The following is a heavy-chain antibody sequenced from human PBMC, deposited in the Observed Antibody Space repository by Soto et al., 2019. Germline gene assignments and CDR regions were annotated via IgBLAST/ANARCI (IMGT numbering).Heavy chain of an antibody. Sequence: SETLSLTCNVSGFAISRGYYLSWVRQTPGKGLEWIGSIYPSVSSYHNPSLETRLTLSIDTSKNQFTLKLASVTAADTALYYCAREKVGTTFFDNWGQGTQVTVSS. D-gene: IGHD1-1*01. CDR3: AREKVGTTFFDN. V-gene: IGHV4-38-2*02. CDR1: GFAISRGYY. J-gene: IGHJ4*02. CDR2: IYPSVSS.